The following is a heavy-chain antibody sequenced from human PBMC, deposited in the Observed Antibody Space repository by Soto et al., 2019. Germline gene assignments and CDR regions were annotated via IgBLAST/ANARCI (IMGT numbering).Heavy chain of an antibody. CDR2: IYYIGST. CDR3: ARLKLYGDYFFYGMDV. D-gene: IGHD4-17*01. Sequence: SETLSLTCTVSGGSISSYYWSWIRQPPGKGLEWIGYIYYIGSTNYNPSLKSRVTISVDTSKNQFSLKLSSVTAADTAVYYCARLKLYGDYFFYGMDVWGQGTTVTVSS. CDR1: GGSISSYY. V-gene: IGHV4-59*08. J-gene: IGHJ6*02.